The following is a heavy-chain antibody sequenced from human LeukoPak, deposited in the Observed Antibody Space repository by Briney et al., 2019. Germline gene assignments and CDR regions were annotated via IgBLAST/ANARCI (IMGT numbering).Heavy chain of an antibody. J-gene: IGHJ4*02. CDR3: ARVGATPDY. CDR1: GFTLSSYA. Sequence: GGSLRLSCAASGFTLSSYAMHWVRQAPGKGLEWVAVILYDGSNKYYADSVKGRFTISRDNSKNTLYLQVNSLRAEDTAVYYCARVGATPDYWGQGTLVTVSS. CDR2: ILYDGSNK. D-gene: IGHD1-26*01. V-gene: IGHV3-30*14.